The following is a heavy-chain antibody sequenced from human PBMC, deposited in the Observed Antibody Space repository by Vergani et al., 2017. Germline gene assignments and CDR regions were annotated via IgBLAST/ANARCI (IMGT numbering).Heavy chain of an antibody. CDR3: AKDHSRWSSGWSNGDY. D-gene: IGHD6-19*01. CDR1: GFTFSSYG. CDR2: IRYDGSNK. J-gene: IGHJ4*02. V-gene: IGHV3-30*02. Sequence: QVQLVESGGGVVQPGGSLRLSCAASGFTFSSYGMHWVRQAPGKGLEWVAFIRYDGSNKYYADSVKGRFTISRVNSKNTLYLQMNSLRAEDTAVYYCAKDHSRWSSGWSNGDYWGQGTLVTVSS.